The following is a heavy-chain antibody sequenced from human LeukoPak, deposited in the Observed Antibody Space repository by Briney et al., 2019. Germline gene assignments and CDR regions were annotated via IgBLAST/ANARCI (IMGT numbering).Heavy chain of an antibody. D-gene: IGHD1-26*01. CDR1: GGSISSYY. CDR3: ARVTPQPRMWELRGVDY. CDR2: IYYSGST. V-gene: IGHV4-59*08. J-gene: IGHJ4*02. Sequence: SETLSLTCTVSGGSISSYYWSWIRQPPGKGLEWIGYIYYSGSTNYNPSLKSRVTISVDTSKNQFSLKLSSVTAADTAVYYCARVTPQPRMWELRGVDYWGQGTLVTVSS.